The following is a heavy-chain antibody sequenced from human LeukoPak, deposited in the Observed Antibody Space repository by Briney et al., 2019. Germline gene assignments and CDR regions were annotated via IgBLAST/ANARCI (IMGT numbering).Heavy chain of an antibody. Sequence: GGCLRLSCAASGFTFSSYAMSWVRQAPGKGLEWVSAISGSGGSTYYADSVKGRFTISRDNSKNTLYLQMNSLRAEDTAVYYCAKESRSSGYYGSAFDIWGQGTMVTVSS. CDR1: GFTFSSYA. V-gene: IGHV3-23*01. CDR3: AKESRSSGYYGSAFDI. J-gene: IGHJ3*02. D-gene: IGHD3-22*01. CDR2: ISGSGGST.